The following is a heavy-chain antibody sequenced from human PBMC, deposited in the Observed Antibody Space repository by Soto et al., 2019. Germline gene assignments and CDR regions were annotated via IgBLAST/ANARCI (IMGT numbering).Heavy chain of an antibody. CDR2: IYYIGTT. D-gene: IGHD1-1*01. V-gene: IGHV4-31*02. Sequence: SETLSLTCTVSGGSIRNGNYYWSWIRQLPGKGLEWIGNIYYIGTTSYSPSLKSRVIISIDTSKNQFSLELTSVLAADTAVYYCAKNETTRPWFDPWGQGTLVTVSS. J-gene: IGHJ5*02. CDR1: GGSIRNGNYY. CDR3: AKNETTRPWFDP.